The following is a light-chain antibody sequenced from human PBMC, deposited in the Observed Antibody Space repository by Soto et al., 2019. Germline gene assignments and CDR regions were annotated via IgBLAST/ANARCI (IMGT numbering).Light chain of an antibody. J-gene: IGKJ1*01. CDR2: KAS. CDR3: QHYNSYSEA. Sequence: DIHMTHSPCTLSASLGERVTITCRASQSISSWLAWYQQKPGKAPKLLIYKASTLKSGVPSRFSGSGSGTEFTLTIGSLQPDDFATYYCQHYNSYSEAFGQGTKVDI. CDR1: QSISSW. V-gene: IGKV1-5*03.